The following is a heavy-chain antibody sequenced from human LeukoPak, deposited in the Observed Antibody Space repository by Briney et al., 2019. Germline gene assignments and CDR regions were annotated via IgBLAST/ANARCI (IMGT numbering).Heavy chain of an antibody. Sequence: ASVKVSCKASGYTFTGYYMHWVRQAPGQGLEWMGRINPNSGGTNYAQKFQGRVTMTRDTSISTAYMELSRLRSDDTAVYCCARAEIYYDSSGYYFYWGQGTLVTVSS. D-gene: IGHD3-22*01. CDR3: ARAEIYYDSSGYYFY. V-gene: IGHV1-2*06. CDR1: GYTFTGYY. CDR2: INPNSGGT. J-gene: IGHJ4*02.